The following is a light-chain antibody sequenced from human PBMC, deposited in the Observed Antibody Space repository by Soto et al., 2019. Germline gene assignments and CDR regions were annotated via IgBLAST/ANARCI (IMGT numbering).Light chain of an antibody. J-gene: IGKJ3*01. CDR1: QSVSSY. V-gene: IGKV3-11*01. CDR2: DAS. CDR3: QQRSNWPPIFT. Sequence: EIVLTQSPATLSLSPGERATLSCRAGQSVSSYLAWYQQKPGQAPRLLIYDASNRATGIPARFSGSGSGTDFTLTISSLEPEDFAVYYCQQRSNWPPIFTFGPGTKVDIK.